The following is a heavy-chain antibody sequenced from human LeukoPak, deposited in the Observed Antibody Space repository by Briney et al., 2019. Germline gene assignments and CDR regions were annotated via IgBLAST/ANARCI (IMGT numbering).Heavy chain of an antibody. V-gene: IGHV3-21*01. J-gene: IGHJ5*02. CDR2: ISTSSRYI. Sequence: KPGGSLRLSCAASGFTFNSFDMNWVRQAPGKGLEWVSSISTSSRYIYYRDSVKGRFTISRDDAKNSLYLQMNSLRVEDTAVYYRARADCSGSTCYLRRSWFDPWGQGTLVTVSS. D-gene: IGHD2-2*01. CDR1: GFTFNSFD. CDR3: ARADCSGSTCYLRRSWFDP.